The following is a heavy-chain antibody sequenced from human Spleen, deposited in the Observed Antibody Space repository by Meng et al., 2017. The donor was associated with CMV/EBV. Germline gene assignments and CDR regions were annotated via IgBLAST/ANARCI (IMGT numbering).Heavy chain of an antibody. CDR1: GGTFSSYV. V-gene: IGHV1-69*05. Sequence: SVKVSCKASGGTFSSYVFTWVRQAPGQGLEWMGGIIPIFGTTNYAQKFQGRVTITTDESTSTAYVELSSLTSEDTAVYYCARSNTPFDYYRMDVWGQGTTVTVSS. CDR2: IIPIFGTT. D-gene: IGHD2/OR15-2a*01. J-gene: IGHJ6*02. CDR3: ARSNTPFDYYRMDV.